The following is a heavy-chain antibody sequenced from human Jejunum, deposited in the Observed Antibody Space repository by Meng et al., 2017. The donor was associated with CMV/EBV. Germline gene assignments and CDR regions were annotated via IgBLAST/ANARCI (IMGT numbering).Heavy chain of an antibody. V-gene: IGHV2-5*02. Sequence: ITLKESGPTPVKPTQTLTLTCSFSGFSPSTSGEGVGWIRQPPGKALEWLALIYRGDDKRYSPSLNSRLTIAKDTSKNEVVLTLTNMGPIDTGTYYCAHFVGGYYPSRPDYWGQGTLVTVSS. J-gene: IGHJ4*02. CDR2: IYRGDDK. D-gene: IGHD1-26*01. CDR3: AHFVGGYYPSRPDY. CDR1: GFSPSTSGEG.